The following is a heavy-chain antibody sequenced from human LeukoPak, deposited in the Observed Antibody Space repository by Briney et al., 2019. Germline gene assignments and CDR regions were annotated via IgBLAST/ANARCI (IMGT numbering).Heavy chain of an antibody. Sequence: SETLSLTCTVSGYSISSGYYWGWIRQPPGKGLEWIGSIYYSGSTYYNPSLKGRVTISVDTSKNQFSLKVSSVTAADTAVYYCARHEWQQLVKFDYWGQGALVTVSS. CDR1: GYSISSGYY. J-gene: IGHJ4*02. CDR3: ARHEWQQLVKFDY. CDR2: IYYSGST. V-gene: IGHV4-38-2*02. D-gene: IGHD6-13*01.